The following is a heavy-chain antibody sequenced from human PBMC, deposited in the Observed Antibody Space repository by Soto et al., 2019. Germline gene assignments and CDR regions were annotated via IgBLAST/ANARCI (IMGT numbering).Heavy chain of an antibody. CDR2: IDPSDSYT. V-gene: IGHV5-10-1*01. CDR1: GYSFTSYW. J-gene: IGHJ6*02. CDR3: ARRMIHYYYYGMDV. D-gene: IGHD3-22*01. Sequence: GESLKISCKGSGYSFTSYWISWVRQMPGKGLEWVGRIDPSDSYTNYSPSFQGHVTISADKSISTAYLQWSSLKASDTAMYYCARRMIHYYYYGMDVWGQGTTVTVSS.